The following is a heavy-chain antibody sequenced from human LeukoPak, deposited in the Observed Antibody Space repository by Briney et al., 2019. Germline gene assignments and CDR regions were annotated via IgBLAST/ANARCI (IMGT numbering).Heavy chain of an antibody. J-gene: IGHJ4*02. CDR2: IYPGDSDT. D-gene: IGHD5-12*01. V-gene: IGHV5-51*01. CDR1: GYSFTSYW. CDR3: ARHGDSGYDYLWEFDY. Sequence: GESLKISCKGSGYSFTSYWIGWVRQMPGKGLGGVGIIYPGDSDTRYSPSFQGQVTISADKSISTAYLQWSSLKASDTAMYYCARHGDSGYDYLWEFDYWGQGTLVTVSS.